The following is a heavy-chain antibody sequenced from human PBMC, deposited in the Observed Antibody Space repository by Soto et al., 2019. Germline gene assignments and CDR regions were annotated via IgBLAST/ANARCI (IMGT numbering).Heavy chain of an antibody. CDR2: IWADGSNE. J-gene: IGHJ6*03. Sequence: QVQLVESGGDVVQPGRSLRLSCAASEFTFSSHGMHWVRQAPGKGLEWVGVIWADGSNERYADSVKGRFTISRDNSKNTLFLQMSSLRAEDTAVYYCARERGFGENHYDKDVWGTGTTVTVSS. CDR1: EFTFSSHG. V-gene: IGHV3-33*01. CDR3: ARERGFGENHYDKDV. D-gene: IGHD3-10*01.